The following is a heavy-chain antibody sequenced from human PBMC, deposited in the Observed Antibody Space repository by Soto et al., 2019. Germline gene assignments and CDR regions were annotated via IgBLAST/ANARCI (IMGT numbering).Heavy chain of an antibody. Sequence: ASVKVCCKVSGYTLTELSMHWVRQAPGKGLEWMGGFDPEDGETIYAQKFQGRVTMTEDTSTDTAYMELSSLRSEDTAVYYCATAFTRDSGCDYRGAWDLDYWGQGTLVTVSS. V-gene: IGHV1-24*01. CDR3: ATAFTRDSGCDYRGAWDLDY. CDR1: GYTLTELS. CDR2: FDPEDGET. D-gene: IGHD5-12*01. J-gene: IGHJ4*02.